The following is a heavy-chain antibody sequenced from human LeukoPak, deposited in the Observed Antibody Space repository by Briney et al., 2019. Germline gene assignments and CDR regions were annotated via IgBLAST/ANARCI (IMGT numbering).Heavy chain of an antibody. CDR1: GFTFSSYW. Sequence: GGSLRPSCAASGFTFSSYWMSWVRQAPGKGLEWVTNIKQDGSEKYYVDSVKGRFTISRDNAKNSLYLQMSSLRAEDTAVYYCARVARAFDIWGQGTMVTVSS. CDR3: ARVARAFDI. V-gene: IGHV3-7*04. J-gene: IGHJ3*02. CDR2: IKQDGSEK.